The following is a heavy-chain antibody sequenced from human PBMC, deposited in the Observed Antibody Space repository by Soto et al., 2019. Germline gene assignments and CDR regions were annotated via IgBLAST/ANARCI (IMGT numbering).Heavy chain of an antibody. D-gene: IGHD1-26*01. CDR1: GYTFASYG. V-gene: IGHV1-18*04. J-gene: IGHJ5*02. CDR3: SRASGGYSHR. Sequence: ASVKVSCKASGYTFASYGISWVRQAPGQGLEWMGWISAYNGNTNYAQKFQGRVTLTTDTSTNTAYMELRSLRSDDTAVYYCSRASGGYSHRWGQGTLGTVFS. CDR2: ISAYNGNT.